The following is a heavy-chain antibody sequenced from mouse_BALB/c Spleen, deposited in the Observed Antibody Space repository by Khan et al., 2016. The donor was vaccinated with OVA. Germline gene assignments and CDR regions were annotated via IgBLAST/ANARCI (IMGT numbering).Heavy chain of an antibody. Sequence: EVELVESGGDLVKPGGSLKLSCAASGFTFSSYGMSWVRQTPDKRLEWVATISSGGSYTYYPDSVKGRFTISRDNAKDTLYLQMSSLKSEDTAMYYCARQEGGYYGYGGWFAYWGRGTLVTVSA. CDR2: ISSGGSYT. D-gene: IGHD1-2*01. CDR1: GFTFSSYG. J-gene: IGHJ3*01. V-gene: IGHV5-6*01. CDR3: ARQEGGYYGYGGWFAY.